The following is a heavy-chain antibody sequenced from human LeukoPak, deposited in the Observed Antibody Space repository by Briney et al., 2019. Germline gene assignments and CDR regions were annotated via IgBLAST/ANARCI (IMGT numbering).Heavy chain of an antibody. CDR3: AKDPYIAAPASYYYMDV. Sequence: AGSLRLSCAASGFTFSSYAMSWVRQAPGKGLEWVSAISGSGGSTYYADSVKGRFTISRDNSKNTLYLQMNSLRAEDTAVYYCAKDPYIAAPASYYYMDVWGKGTTVTVSS. V-gene: IGHV3-23*01. D-gene: IGHD6-6*01. CDR2: ISGSGGST. CDR1: GFTFSSYA. J-gene: IGHJ6*03.